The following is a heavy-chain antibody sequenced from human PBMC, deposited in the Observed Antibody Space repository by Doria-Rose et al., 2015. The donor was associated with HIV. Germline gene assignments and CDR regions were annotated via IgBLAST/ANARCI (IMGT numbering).Heavy chain of an antibody. CDR2: INPDNGVT. J-gene: IGHJ6*02. V-gene: IGHV1-2*04. Sequence: PGASVKVSCKASGYTFTGYYIHWVRQAPGQGLEWLGWINPDNGVTHYAQKFQDWVTLTTETSVSTAYMELSSLRSDDTAVYYCARDLIVVDFWSGSGPERRGYYGMDVWGQGTTVTVSS. D-gene: IGHD3-3*01. CDR1: GYTFTGYY. CDR3: ARDLIVVDFWSGSGPERRGYYGMDV.